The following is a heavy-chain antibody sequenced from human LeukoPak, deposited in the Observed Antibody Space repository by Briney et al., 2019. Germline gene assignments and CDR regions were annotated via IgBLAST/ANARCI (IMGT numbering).Heavy chain of an antibody. Sequence: KPSETLSLTCTVSGGSITTSSYYWGWVRQPPGKGLEWIGCTSHSGTTFYSPSLRSRVSISVDTSNSQFSLKLSSMTATDTAVYYCAKTTRASIRSAFDIWGQGTLATVSS. CDR2: TSHSGTT. V-gene: IGHV4-39*01. CDR1: GGSITTSSYY. D-gene: IGHD1-7*01. CDR3: AKTTRASIRSAFDI. J-gene: IGHJ3*02.